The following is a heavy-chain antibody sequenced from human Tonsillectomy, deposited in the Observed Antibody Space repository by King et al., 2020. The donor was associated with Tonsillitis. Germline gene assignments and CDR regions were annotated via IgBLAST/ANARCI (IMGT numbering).Heavy chain of an antibody. CDR1: GFTFDDYG. J-gene: IGHJ6*02. CDR3: AKDRTVLPESGMDV. Sequence: VQLVESGGGLVHPGRSLRLSCAASGFTFDDYGMHWVRQAPGKGLDWVSGISWNSGSIGYADLVKGRFTISRDNAKNFLYLQMNSLRAEDTALYYCAKDRTVLPESGMDVWGQGTTVTVSS. D-gene: IGHD2-2*01. V-gene: IGHV3-9*01. CDR2: ISWNSGSI.